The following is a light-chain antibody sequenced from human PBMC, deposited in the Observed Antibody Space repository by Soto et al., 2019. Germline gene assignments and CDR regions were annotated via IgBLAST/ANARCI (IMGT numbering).Light chain of an antibody. J-gene: IGKJ4*01. V-gene: IGKV3-15*01. Sequence: EIVMTQSPATLSVSPGERATLSCRASQSVSSKLAWYQQKVGQAPRLLIYGASNRATGIPARFSGSGSGREFNLTISSLQSEDIAVYYCQQYNKWPPLTFGGGTKVEIK. CDR2: GAS. CDR1: QSVSSK. CDR3: QQYNKWPPLT.